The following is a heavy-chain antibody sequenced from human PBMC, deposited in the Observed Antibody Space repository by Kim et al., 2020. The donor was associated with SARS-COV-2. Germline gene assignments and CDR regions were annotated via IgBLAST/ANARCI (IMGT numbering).Heavy chain of an antibody. J-gene: IGHJ6*02. V-gene: IGHV3-48*02. CDR3: ARDMAVTAYYYYYYGMDV. D-gene: IGHD4-4*01. Sequence: KGRFTTSRDNAKNSLYLQMNSLRDEDTAVYYCARDMAVTAYYYYYYGMDVWGQGTTVTVSS.